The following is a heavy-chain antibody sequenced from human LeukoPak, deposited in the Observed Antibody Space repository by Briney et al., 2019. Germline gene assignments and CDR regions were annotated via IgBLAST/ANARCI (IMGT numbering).Heavy chain of an antibody. Sequence: GGSLRLSCAASGFTFSSYWMSWVRQAPGKGLEWVANIKQDGSEKYYVDSVKGRFTISRDNSKNTLYLQMNSLRAEDTAVYYCAKDLEKSGSYLFLDYWGQGTLVTVSS. CDR1: GFTFSSYW. V-gene: IGHV3-7*03. J-gene: IGHJ4*02. CDR3: AKDLEKSGSYLFLDY. D-gene: IGHD1-26*01. CDR2: IKQDGSEK.